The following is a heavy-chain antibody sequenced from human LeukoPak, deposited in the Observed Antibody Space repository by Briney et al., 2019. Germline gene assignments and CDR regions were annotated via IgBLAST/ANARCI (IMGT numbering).Heavy chain of an antibody. J-gene: IGHJ5*02. V-gene: IGHV3-21*01. D-gene: IGHD4-17*01. CDR1: GFTFSSYS. Sequence: PGGSLRLSCAASGFTFSSYSMNWVRQAPGKGLEWVSSISSSSSYIYYADSVKGRFTISRDNAKNSLYLQMNGLRAEDTAVYYCARDWDYGDYPYNWFDPWGQGTLVTVSS. CDR3: ARDWDYGDYPYNWFDP. CDR2: ISSSSSYI.